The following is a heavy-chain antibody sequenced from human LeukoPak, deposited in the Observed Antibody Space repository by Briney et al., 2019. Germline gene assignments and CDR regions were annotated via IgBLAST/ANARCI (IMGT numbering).Heavy chain of an antibody. CDR3: ARGSLDTAKVHFDY. V-gene: IGHV1-69*06. D-gene: IGHD5-18*01. J-gene: IGHJ4*02. CDR2: IIPIFGTA. CDR1: GGTFSSYA. Sequence: SVKVSCKASGGTFSSYAISWVRQAPGQGLEWMGGIIPIFGTANYAQKFQGRVTITADKSTSTAYMELSSLRSEDTAVYYCARGSLDTAKVHFDYWGQGTLVTVSS.